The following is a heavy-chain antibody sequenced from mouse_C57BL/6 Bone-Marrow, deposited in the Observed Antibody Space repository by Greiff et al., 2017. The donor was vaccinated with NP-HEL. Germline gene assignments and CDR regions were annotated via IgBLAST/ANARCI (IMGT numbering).Heavy chain of an antibody. CDR1: GYTFTDYY. V-gene: IGHV1-19*01. CDR2: INPYNGGT. CDR3: ARYYYGRRALRY. J-gene: IGHJ2*01. D-gene: IGHD1-1*01. Sequence: EVQLQESGPVLVKPGASVKMSCKASGYTFTDYYMNWVKQSHGKSLEWIGVINPYNGGTSYNKKFKGKATLTVDKSSSTAYMEHNSLTSEDSAVYYCARYYYGRRALRYWGRGTTLTVS.